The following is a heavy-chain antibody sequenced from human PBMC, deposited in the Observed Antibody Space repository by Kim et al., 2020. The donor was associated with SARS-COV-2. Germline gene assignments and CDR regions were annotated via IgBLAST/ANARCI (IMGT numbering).Heavy chain of an antibody. D-gene: IGHD1-26*01. CDR3: ARVTSGSYDAFDI. V-gene: IGHV4-61*01. Sequence: SETLSLTCTVSGGSVISGSYYWSWIRQPPGKGLEWIGYIYYSGSTNYNPSLKSRVTISVDTSKNQFSLKLSSVTAADTAVYYCARVTSGSYDAFDIWCQG. CDR2: IYYSGST. J-gene: IGHJ3*02. CDR1: GGSVISGSYY.